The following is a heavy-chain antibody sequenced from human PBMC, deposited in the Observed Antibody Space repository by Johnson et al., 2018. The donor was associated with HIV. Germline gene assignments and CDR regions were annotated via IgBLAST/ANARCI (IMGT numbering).Heavy chain of an antibody. J-gene: IGHJ3*02. CDR1: GFTFSSYA. CDR2: ISGRGGST. D-gene: IGHD2-15*01. Sequence: VQLVESGGGLVQPGGSLRLSCAASGFTFSSYAMNWVRQAPGKGLEWVSAISGRGGSTYYADSVKGRFNISSANSKNTLYLQMNSLRAEDTVLYYCARDPGRYGSGGSCYVEDACDIWGQGTMVTCSS. V-gene: IGHV3-23*04. CDR3: ARDPGRYGSGGSCYVEDACDI.